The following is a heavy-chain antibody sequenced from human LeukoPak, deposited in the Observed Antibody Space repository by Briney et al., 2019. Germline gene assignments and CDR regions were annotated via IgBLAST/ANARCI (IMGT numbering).Heavy chain of an antibody. J-gene: IGHJ6*03. CDR3: ARNSKGIIVGVGAPNFYYYFMDV. D-gene: IGHD2/OR15-2a*01. CDR2: IKQDGSEK. CDR1: GFTFSSYW. V-gene: IGHV3-7*01. Sequence: GGSLRLSCAASGFTFSSYWMSWVRQAPGKGLEWVANIKQDGSEKYYVDSVRGRFIISRDNAKNSLYLQMNSLGAGDSAVYYCARNSKGIIVGVGAPNFYYYFMDVWGRGTTVTVS.